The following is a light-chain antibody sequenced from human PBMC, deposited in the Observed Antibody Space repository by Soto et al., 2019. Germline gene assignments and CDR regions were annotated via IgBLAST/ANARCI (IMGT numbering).Light chain of an antibody. CDR3: FSFTTDWTHV. V-gene: IGLV2-14*01. J-gene: IGLJ1*01. CDR2: EVS. CDR1: SSGIGAYNY. Sequence: QSVLTQPASVSGSPGQSITISCTGSSSGIGAYNYVSWFQQYPGKAPKLIISEVSNRPSGVSNRFSGSKSGTAASLTISGLQTEDEADYFCFSFTTDWTHVFGTGTKLTVL.